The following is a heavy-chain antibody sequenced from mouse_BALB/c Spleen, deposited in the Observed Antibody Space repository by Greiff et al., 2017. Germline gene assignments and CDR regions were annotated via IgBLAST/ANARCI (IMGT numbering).Heavy chain of an antibody. CDR1: GYTFTSSW. CDR3: ARSLRGSSYDWYFDV. V-gene: IGHV1S14*01. J-gene: IGHJ1*01. CDR2: IHPNSGNT. Sequence: QVQLQQSGAELVRPGTSVKISCKASGYTFTSSWMHWAKQRPGQGLEWIGEIHPNSGNTNYNEKFKGKATLTVDTSSSTAYVDLSSLTSEDSAVYYCARSLRGSSYDWYFDVWGAGTTVTVSS. D-gene: IGHD1-1*01.